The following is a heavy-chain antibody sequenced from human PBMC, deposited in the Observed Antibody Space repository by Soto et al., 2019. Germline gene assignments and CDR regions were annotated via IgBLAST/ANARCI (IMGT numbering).Heavy chain of an antibody. CDR2: ISGSGDST. Sequence: EVQLLESGGGLVQPGGSLRLSCAASGFTFSNYAMNWVHQAPGKGLEWVSAISGSGDSTYYADSVKGRLTISRHNSKNTLYLQMNSLRAEETAVYYCAKGGPLVGYSYGTKGDFDYWGQGTLVTVSS. V-gene: IGHV3-23*01. D-gene: IGHD5-18*01. CDR1: GFTFSNYA. J-gene: IGHJ4*02. CDR3: AKGGPLVGYSYGTKGDFDY.